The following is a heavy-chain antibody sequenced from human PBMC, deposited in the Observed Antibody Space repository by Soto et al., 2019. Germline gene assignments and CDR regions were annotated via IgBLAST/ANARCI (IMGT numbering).Heavy chain of an antibody. CDR1: GFTFSSYG. J-gene: IGHJ4*02. D-gene: IGHD2-8*01. Sequence: QVQLVESGGGVVQPGRSLRLSCAASGFTFSSYGMHWVRQAPGKGLAWGAVIWYDGSNKYYADSVKGRFTISRDNSKNTLYLQINRLRAEGTAVYYCARDYVLYGAGVLTCGGQGTLVTVSS. V-gene: IGHV3-33*01. CDR2: IWYDGSNK. CDR3: ARDYVLYGAGVLTC.